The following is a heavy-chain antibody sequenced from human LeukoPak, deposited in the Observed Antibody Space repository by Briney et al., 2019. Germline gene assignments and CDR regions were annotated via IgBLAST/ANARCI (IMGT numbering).Heavy chain of an antibody. CDR3: TGLSYSDY. CDR2: IKEDGSET. CDR1: GHTLRRYW. Sequence: PGGSLRLSCASTGHTLRRYWITWVRQAPRKGLEWAAAIKEDGSETYYVDSVKGRFTISRDNAKNSLYLQMSSLRAEDTAVYYCTGLSYSDYWGQGTLVTVSS. D-gene: IGHD2/OR15-2a*01. J-gene: IGHJ4*02. V-gene: IGHV3-7*02.